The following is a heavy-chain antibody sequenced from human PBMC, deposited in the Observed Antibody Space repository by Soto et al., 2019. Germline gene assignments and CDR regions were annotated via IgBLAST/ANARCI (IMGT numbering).Heavy chain of an antibody. D-gene: IGHD3-10*01. CDR3: ATSYGSGYRAFDY. Sequence: QVQLVQSGAEVKKPGSSVKVSCKASGDTFSLYTINWVRQAPGLGLEWVGRINPILSMSNYAQKFQGRVTMTADKSTSTAYMELRSLRFEDTAIYYCATSYGSGYRAFDYWGQGALVTVSS. V-gene: IGHV1-69*02. J-gene: IGHJ4*02. CDR1: GDTFSLYT. CDR2: INPILSMS.